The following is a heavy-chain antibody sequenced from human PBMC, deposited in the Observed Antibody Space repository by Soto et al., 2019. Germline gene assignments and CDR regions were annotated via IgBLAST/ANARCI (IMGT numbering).Heavy chain of an antibody. CDR2: INHSGGT. D-gene: IGHD3-3*01. J-gene: IGHJ6*02. CDR1: GGSLSGHY. Sequence: QVQLQQWGAGLLKPSETLSLTCAVYGGSLSGHYWTWIRQAPGKGLEWIGEINHSGGTNYNSSLKRRVTISLDTSKNQFALMLLSVTAADTAMYSCARDRQDYELWRGYENEGPYGMDVWGRGTTVTVSS. V-gene: IGHV4-34*01. CDR3: ARDRQDYELWRGYENEGPYGMDV.